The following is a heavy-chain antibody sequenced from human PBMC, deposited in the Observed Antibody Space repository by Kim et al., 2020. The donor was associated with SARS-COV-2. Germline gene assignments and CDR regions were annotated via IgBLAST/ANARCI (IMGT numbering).Heavy chain of an antibody. CDR2: INYGGNT. J-gene: IGHJ6*02. Sequence: SETLSLTCAVYGGSFSAYYWGWIRQPPGKGLEWIGEINYGGNTNYKPSLKSRATVSVDTSSNHFSLKLTSVTAADVGVYYCARRAGRLAARPSYYYGMDVWGQGTTVTVS. D-gene: IGHD6-6*01. V-gene: IGHV4-34*01. CDR1: GGSFSAYY. CDR3: ARRAGRLAARPSYYYGMDV.